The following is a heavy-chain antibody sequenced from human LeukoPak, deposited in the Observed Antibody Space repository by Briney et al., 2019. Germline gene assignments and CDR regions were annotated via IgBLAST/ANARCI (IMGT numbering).Heavy chain of an antibody. V-gene: IGHV4-59*01. J-gene: IGHJ4*02. Sequence: SETLSLTCIVSGGSISSYYWSWIRQPPGKGLEWIGYIYYSGSTNYKPSLKSRVTISVDTSKNQFSLKLSSVTAADTAVYYCVRDRELNYWGQGTLVTVSS. D-gene: IGHD1-26*01. CDR1: GGSISSYY. CDR2: IYYSGST. CDR3: VRDRELNY.